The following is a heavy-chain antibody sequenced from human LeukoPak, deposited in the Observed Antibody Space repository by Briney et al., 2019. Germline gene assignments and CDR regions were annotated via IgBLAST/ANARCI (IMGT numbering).Heavy chain of an antibody. CDR3: ARDTGGRGIDY. V-gene: IGHV4-59*01. J-gene: IGHJ4*02. CDR1: GDSISSYY. CDR2: ISTTGSA. D-gene: IGHD7-27*01. Sequence: SETLSLTCTVSGDSISSYYWSWIRQPPGKGLEWIAYISTTGSANYNPSPKSRVTISLHTSKNQFSLKLSSVTAADTAVYYCARDTGGRGIDYWGQGTLVTVSS.